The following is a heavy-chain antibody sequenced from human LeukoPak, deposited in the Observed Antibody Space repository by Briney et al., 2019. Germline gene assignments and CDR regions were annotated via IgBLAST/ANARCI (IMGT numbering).Heavy chain of an antibody. Sequence: GGSLRLSCAASGFTLWNYDIHWARGTPGEGLEGVTDISYGESNKYYADSVKGRFTISRDSSKNTLYLQMNSLRAEDTAVYYCTKKAFASENHHWFDPWGQGTPVTVSS. V-gene: IGHV3-30*18. CDR2: ISYGESNK. CDR1: GFTLWNYD. CDR3: TKKAFASENHHWFDP. J-gene: IGHJ5*02. D-gene: IGHD3-3*02.